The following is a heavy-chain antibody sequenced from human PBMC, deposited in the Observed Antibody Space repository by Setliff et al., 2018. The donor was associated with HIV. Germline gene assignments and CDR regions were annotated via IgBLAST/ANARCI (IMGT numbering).Heavy chain of an antibody. Sequence: ASVKVSCKASGYSFTNYAMHCVRQAPGQRLEWMGWINVGNDNTKYSQTLQGRVTIARDTSASTAYMELSSLRSEDTAVYYCARGPSSSAYDDYDIWGQGTTVTVSS. J-gene: IGHJ3*02. V-gene: IGHV1-3*01. CDR1: GYSFTNYA. CDR2: INVGNDNT. D-gene: IGHD6-6*01. CDR3: ARGPSSSAYDDYDI.